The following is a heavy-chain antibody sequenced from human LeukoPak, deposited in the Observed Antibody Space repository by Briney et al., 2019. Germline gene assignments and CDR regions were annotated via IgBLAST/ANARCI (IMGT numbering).Heavy chain of an antibody. CDR2: FKSKIDGGTI. Sequence: KPGGSLRLSCAASGFTFSNAWMSWVRQAPGKGLEWVVRFKSKIDGGTIDYAAPVQGRFTISRDDSKNTLYLQMNSLKTEDTAVYYCTTAGFYVDDWGQGTLVTVSS. CDR1: GFTFSNAW. CDR3: TTAGFYVDD. J-gene: IGHJ4*02. V-gene: IGHV3-15*01. D-gene: IGHD3-16*01.